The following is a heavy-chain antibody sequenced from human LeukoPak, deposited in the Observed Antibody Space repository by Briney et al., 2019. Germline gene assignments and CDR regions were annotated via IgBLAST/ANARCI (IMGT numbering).Heavy chain of an antibody. Sequence: GGTLRLSCAASGFTFSSYGMSWVRQAPGKGLEWVAVISYDGSNKYYADSVKGRFTISRDNSKNTLYLQMNSLRAEDTAVYYCARLATAAGTGYWGQGTLVTVSS. CDR2: ISYDGSNK. CDR1: GFTFSSYG. CDR3: ARLATAAGTGY. J-gene: IGHJ4*02. V-gene: IGHV3-30*03. D-gene: IGHD6-13*01.